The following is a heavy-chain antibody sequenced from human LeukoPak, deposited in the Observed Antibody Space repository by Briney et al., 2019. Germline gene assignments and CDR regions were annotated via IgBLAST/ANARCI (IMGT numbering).Heavy chain of an antibody. CDR3: ARDRRWTATTVTYFDY. CDR2: IKQDGSEK. V-gene: IGHV3-7*01. Sequence: GGSLRLSCAASGFTFSSYWMTWVRQAPGKGLEWVANIKQDGSEKYYVDSVRGRFTISRDNTKNPLYLQVNSLRAEDTAVYYCARDRRWTATTVTYFDYWGQGTLVTVSS. J-gene: IGHJ4*02. CDR1: GFTFSSYW. D-gene: IGHD4-11*01.